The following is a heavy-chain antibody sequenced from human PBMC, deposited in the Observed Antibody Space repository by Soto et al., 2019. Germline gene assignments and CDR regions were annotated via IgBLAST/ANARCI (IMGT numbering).Heavy chain of an antibody. J-gene: IGHJ4*02. D-gene: IGHD6-13*01. V-gene: IGHV3-21*05. CDR2: ISASTTFI. Sequence: GGSLRLSCAASGFTFSTYSMNWVRQAPGRGLEWISYISASTTFIFYADSVKGRFTISRDGAKNSLDLQMNGLRAEDTAVYYCARDSSWSFDSWGQGILVTVSS. CDR3: ARDSSWSFDS. CDR1: GFTFSTYS.